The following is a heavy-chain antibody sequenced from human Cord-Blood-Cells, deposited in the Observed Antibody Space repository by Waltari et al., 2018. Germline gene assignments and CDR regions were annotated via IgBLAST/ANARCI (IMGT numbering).Heavy chain of an antibody. D-gene: IGHD3-3*01. CDR3: AEPIYYDFLIGDYFDY. CDR1: GGSISRSSYY. Sequence: QLQLQESGPGLVKPSETLSLTCTVSGGSISRSSYYWGWIRQPPGKGLEWIGSIYYSGNTNIDPSLKCRVTISVDTSQNQFSLKLSSVTAADTAVYYCAEPIYYDFLIGDYFDYCGQGTLVTVSS. J-gene: IGHJ4*02. V-gene: IGHV4-39*01. CDR2: IYYSGNT.